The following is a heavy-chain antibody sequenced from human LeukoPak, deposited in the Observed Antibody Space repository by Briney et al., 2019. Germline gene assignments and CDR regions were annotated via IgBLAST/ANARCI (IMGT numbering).Heavy chain of an antibody. CDR3: ARRSSYDILTGYGSGAFDI. Sequence: SETLSLTCTVSGGSISSSSYYWGWIRQPPGKGLEWIGSIYYSGSTYYNPSLKSRVTISVDTSKNQFSLKLSSVTAADTAVYYCARRSSYDILTGYGSGAFDIWGHGTMVTVSS. V-gene: IGHV4-39*01. CDR2: IYYSGST. J-gene: IGHJ3*02. CDR1: GGSISSSSYY. D-gene: IGHD3-9*01.